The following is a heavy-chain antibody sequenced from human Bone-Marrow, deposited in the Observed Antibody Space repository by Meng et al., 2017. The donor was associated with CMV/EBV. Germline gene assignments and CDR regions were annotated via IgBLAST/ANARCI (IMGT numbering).Heavy chain of an antibody. D-gene: IGHD1-7*01. J-gene: IGHJ6*02. CDR2: IRYDGSNE. V-gene: IGHV3-30*02. CDR3: AKDQLPIYYYYGMDV. Sequence: GSLRLSCAASGFTFSSYGMHWVRQAPGKGLEWVAFIRYDGSNEYYEDSVKGRITISRDNSKNTLYLQMNSLRAEDTAVYYCAKDQLPIYYYYGMDVWGQRTMVTVSS. CDR1: GFTFSSYG.